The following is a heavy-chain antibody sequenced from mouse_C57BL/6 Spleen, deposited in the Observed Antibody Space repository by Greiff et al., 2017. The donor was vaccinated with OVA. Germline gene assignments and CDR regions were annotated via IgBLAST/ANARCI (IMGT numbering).Heavy chain of an antibody. Sequence: QVQLQQPGAELVKPGASVKLSCKASGYTFTSYWMHWVKQRPGQGLEWIGMIYPNSGSTNYNQTFKSKATLTVDKSSSTAYMQLSSLTSEDSAVDYCARSSTVVATKYFDVWGTGTTVTVSS. J-gene: IGHJ1*03. V-gene: IGHV1-64*01. CDR2: IYPNSGST. CDR3: ARSSTVVATKYFDV. CDR1: GYTFTSYW. D-gene: IGHD1-1*01.